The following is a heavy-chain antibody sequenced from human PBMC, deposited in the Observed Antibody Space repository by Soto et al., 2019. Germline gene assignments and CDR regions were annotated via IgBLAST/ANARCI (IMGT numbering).Heavy chain of an antibody. J-gene: IGHJ4*02. CDR1: GFTVSDCY. D-gene: IGHD3-10*02. CDR3: ARSGDNYNVLDY. CDR2: SSNSGTYT. Sequence: GGSLRLSCAASGFTVSDCYMSWIRQAPGKGLEWLSYSSNSGTYTRYADSVKGRSSIFRDNAKNSLYLQINSLRGEDTATYYCARSGDNYNVLDYWGQGTPVTASS. V-gene: IGHV3-11*06.